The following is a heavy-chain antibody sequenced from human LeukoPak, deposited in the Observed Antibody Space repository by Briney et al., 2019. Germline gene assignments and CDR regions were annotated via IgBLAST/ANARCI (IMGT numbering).Heavy chain of an antibody. CDR2: IRYDGSRK. CDR3: ARAEWFGVVTGAFDI. CDR1: GFTFSSYG. V-gene: IGHV3-30*02. Sequence: GGSLRLSCAASGFTFSSYGMHWVRQAPGKGLEWVALIRYDGSRKYNADSVKGRFTISRDNAKKSLYLQMNSLRAEDTAVYCARAEWFGVVTGAFDIWGQGTMVTVSS. D-gene: IGHD3-10*01. J-gene: IGHJ3*02.